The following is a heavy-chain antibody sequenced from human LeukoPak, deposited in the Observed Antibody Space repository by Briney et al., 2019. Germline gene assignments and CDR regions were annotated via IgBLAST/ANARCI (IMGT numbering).Heavy chain of an antibody. CDR1: AFTFSYYW. CDR3: ARRPSLDV. J-gene: IGHJ6*04. CDR2: IKQDGSEK. V-gene: IGHV3-7*01. Sequence: GGSLRLSCAASAFTFSYYWMNWVRQAPGKGLEWVASIKQDGSEKYYVDSVKGRFTISRDNAKNSLYLQMNSLRAEDTAVYYCARRPSLDVWGKGTTVTVSS.